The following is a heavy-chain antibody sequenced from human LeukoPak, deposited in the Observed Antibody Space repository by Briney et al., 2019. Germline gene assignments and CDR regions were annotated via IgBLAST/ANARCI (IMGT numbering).Heavy chain of an antibody. CDR2: ISGSGGST. D-gene: IGHD3-10*01. CDR1: GFTFSSYV. J-gene: IGHJ4*02. CDR3: AKDYGVMVRGVITN. Sequence: PGGSLRLSCAASGFTFSSYVMSWVRQAPGKGLEWVSAISGSGGSTYYADSVKGRFTISRDNSKNTLYLQMNSLRAEDTAVYYCAKDYGVMVRGVITNWGQGTLVTVSS. V-gene: IGHV3-23*01.